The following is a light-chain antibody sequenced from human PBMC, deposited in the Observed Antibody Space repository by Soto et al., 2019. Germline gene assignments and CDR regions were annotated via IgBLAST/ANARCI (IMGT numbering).Light chain of an antibody. CDR2: HAS. CDR1: RSLSSDY. V-gene: IGKV3-20*01. J-gene: IGKJ1*01. CDR3: QQYGDSPRS. Sequence: IVLIQSPYTLSSSAGERATLSCGASRSLSSDYLAWYQQKPGQAPRLLFYHASRRATGTPDRFSVSVYGTDFTLTISRLEPGDFAVYYCQQYGDSPRSFGQGTKVDIK.